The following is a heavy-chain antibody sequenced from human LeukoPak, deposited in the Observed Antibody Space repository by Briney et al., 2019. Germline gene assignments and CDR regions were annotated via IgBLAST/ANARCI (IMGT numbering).Heavy chain of an antibody. CDR1: GFTFSSYA. CDR2: ISYDGSNK. V-gene: IGHV3-30-3*01. J-gene: IGHJ4*02. D-gene: IGHD6-13*01. CDR3: ARDKEGSSWYVDY. Sequence: GGSLRLSCAASGFTFSSYAMHWVRQAPGKGLEWVAVISYDGSNKYYADSVKGRFTISRDNSKNMLYLQMNSLRAEDTAVYYCARDKEGSSWYVDYWGQGTLVTVSS.